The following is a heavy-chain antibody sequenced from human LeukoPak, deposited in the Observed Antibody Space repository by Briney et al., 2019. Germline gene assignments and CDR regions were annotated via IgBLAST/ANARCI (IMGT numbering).Heavy chain of an antibody. CDR2: INPNSGGT. D-gene: IGHD3-3*01. CDR3: ARDGAGRRSAYYVRNMDV. V-gene: IGHV1-2*02. J-gene: IGHJ6*03. Sequence: ASVKVSCKASGYTFTGYYMHWVRQAPGQGLEWMGWINPNSGGTNYAQKFQGRVTMTRDTSISTAYMELSRLRSDDTAVYYCARDGAGRRSAYYVRNMDVWGKATKVTVFS. CDR1: GYTFTGYY.